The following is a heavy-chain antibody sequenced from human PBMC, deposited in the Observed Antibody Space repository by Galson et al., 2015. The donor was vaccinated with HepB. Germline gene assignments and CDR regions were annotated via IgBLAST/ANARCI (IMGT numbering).Heavy chain of an antibody. J-gene: IGHJ4*02. Sequence: SLRLSCAASGFSFSSYAMTWVRQAPGKGLEWVSGISGSGGSTFYADSVKGRFTISRDTSKNTLYLQMNSLRAEDTAVYYCAKYLSGSSGWPKIYFDQWGQGTLVTVSS. CDR3: AKYLSGSSGWPKIYFDQ. CDR1: GFSFSSYA. V-gene: IGHV3-23*01. D-gene: IGHD6-19*01. CDR2: ISGSGGST.